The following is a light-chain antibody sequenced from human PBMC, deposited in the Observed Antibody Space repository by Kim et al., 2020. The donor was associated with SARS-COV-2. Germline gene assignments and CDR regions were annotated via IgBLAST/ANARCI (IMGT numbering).Light chain of an antibody. CDR2: DAS. CDR3: QQYNTSLRT. CDR1: QSIHKW. V-gene: IGKV1-5*01. Sequence: ASVGDKVTITCRASQSIHKWLAWYQQKPGTAPKLLIYDASDLEDGVPSRFNGNGSGTEFSLTIGSLQPDDFATYYCQQYNTSLRTFGQGTKVDIK. J-gene: IGKJ1*01.